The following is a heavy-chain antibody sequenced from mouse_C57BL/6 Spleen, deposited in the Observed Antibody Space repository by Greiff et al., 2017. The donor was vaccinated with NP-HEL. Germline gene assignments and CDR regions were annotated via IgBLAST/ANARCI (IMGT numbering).Heavy chain of an antibody. J-gene: IGHJ2*01. CDR2: IDPETGGT. V-gene: IGHV1-15*01. CDR3: TRGDYYGSRRYVDY. D-gene: IGHD1-1*01. CDR1: GYTFTDYE. Sequence: QVQLQQSGAELVRPGASVTLSCKASGYTFTDYEMHWVKQTPVHGLEWIGAIDPETGGTAYNQKFKGKAILTADKSSSTAYMELRSLTSEDSAVYYCTRGDYYGSRRYVDYWGQGTTLTVSS.